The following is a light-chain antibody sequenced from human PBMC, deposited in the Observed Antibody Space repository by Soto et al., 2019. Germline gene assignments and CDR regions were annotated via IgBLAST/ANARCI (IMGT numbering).Light chain of an antibody. V-gene: IGLV3-21*02. Sequence: SYELTQPPSVSVAPGQTARITCGGNNIGSKSVHWYQQKPGQAPVLVVYDDSDRPSGIPERFSGSNSGNTATLTISRVEAGDEADYYCQAWDSSSDHVVFGGGTKLTVL. CDR3: QAWDSSSDHVV. CDR1: NIGSKS. CDR2: DDS. J-gene: IGLJ2*01.